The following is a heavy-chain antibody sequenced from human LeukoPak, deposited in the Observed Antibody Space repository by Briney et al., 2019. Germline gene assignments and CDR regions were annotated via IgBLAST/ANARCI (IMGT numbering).Heavy chain of an antibody. CDR3: AKVRGYSGYDFDY. V-gene: IGHV3-23*01. J-gene: IGHJ4*02. D-gene: IGHD5-12*01. CDR1: GFTFSSYA. Sequence: GGSLRLACAASGFTFSSYAMSWVRQAPGKGLEWFSAISGSGGSTYYADSVKGRFTISRDNSKNTLYLQMNSLRAEDTAVYYCAKVRGYSGYDFDYWGQGTLVTVSS. CDR2: ISGSGGST.